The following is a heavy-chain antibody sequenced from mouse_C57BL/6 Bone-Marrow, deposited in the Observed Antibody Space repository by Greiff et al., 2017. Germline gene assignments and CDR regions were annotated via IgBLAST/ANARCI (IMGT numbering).Heavy chain of an antibody. CDR2: IYPGGGYT. J-gene: IGHJ4*01. Sequence: QVQLQQSGAELVRPGTSVKMSCKASGYTFTNYWIGWAKQRPGHGLEWIGDIYPGGGYTNYNEKFKGKATLTADKSSSTAYMQFSSLTSEDSAIYYCARFTYDYGSSYDAMDYWGQGTSVTVSS. V-gene: IGHV1-63*01. CDR1: GYTFTNYW. D-gene: IGHD1-1*01. CDR3: ARFTYDYGSSYDAMDY.